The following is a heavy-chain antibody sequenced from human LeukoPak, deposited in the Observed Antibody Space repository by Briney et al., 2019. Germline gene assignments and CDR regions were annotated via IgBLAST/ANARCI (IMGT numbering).Heavy chain of an antibody. CDR1: GFTFSSYG. CDR2: IWYDGSNK. D-gene: IGHD6-13*01. Sequence: GGSLRLSCAASGFTFSSYGMHWVRQAPGKGLEWAAVIWYDGSNKYYADSVKGRFTISRDNSKNTLYLQMNSLRAEDTAVYYCAKGAHVIAAAGMDAFDIWGQGTMVTVSS. J-gene: IGHJ3*02. V-gene: IGHV3-33*06. CDR3: AKGAHVIAAAGMDAFDI.